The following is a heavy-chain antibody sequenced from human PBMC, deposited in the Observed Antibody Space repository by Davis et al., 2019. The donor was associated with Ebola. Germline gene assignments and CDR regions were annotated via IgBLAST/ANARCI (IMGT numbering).Heavy chain of an antibody. V-gene: IGHV1-18*04. Sequence: AASVKVSCKASGYTFTSYGISWVRQAPGQGLEWMGWISAYNGNTNYAQKLQGRVTMTTDTSTSTAYMELRSLRSDDTAVYYCARDTPMVRGVIISHFWFDPWGQGTLVTVSS. CDR3: ARDTPMVRGVIISHFWFDP. CDR1: GYTFTSYG. J-gene: IGHJ5*02. CDR2: ISAYNGNT. D-gene: IGHD3-10*01.